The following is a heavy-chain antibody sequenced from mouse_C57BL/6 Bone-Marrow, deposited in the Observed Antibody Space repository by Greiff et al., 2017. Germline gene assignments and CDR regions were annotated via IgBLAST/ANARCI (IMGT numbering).Heavy chain of an antibody. CDR1: GFNIKDDY. Sequence: EVKLQESGAELVRPGASVKLSCTASGFNIKDDYMHWVKQRPEQGLEWIGWIDPENGDTEYASKFQGKATITADTSSNTAYLQLSSLTSEDTAVYYCTTKTTVVATPPYYFDYWGQGTTLTVSS. CDR3: TTKTTVVATPPYYFDY. CDR2: IDPENGDT. D-gene: IGHD1-1*01. J-gene: IGHJ2*01. V-gene: IGHV14-4*01.